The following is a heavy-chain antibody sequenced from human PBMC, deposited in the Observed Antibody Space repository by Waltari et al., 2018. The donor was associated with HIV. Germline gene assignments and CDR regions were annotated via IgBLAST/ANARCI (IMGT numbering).Heavy chain of an antibody. Sequence: EEQLVESGGGLVQPGGSLRLSCAASGFTFSSFWMHWVRQVPGKGLVWVSRINSDGSDTSTADSVKGRFTICRDNARNTLYLQMHSLRAEDTALYYCVRGAPFDYWGQGALVAVSS. V-gene: IGHV3-74*01. CDR1: GFTFSSFW. CDR3: VRGAPFDY. CDR2: INSDGSDT. J-gene: IGHJ4*02.